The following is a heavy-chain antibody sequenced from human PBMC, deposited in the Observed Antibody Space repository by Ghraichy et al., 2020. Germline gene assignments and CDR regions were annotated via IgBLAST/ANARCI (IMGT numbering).Heavy chain of an antibody. V-gene: IGHV1-69*13. J-gene: IGHJ5*02. CDR1: GGPFSSYA. CDR2: IIPIFGTA. Sequence: SVKVSCKASGGPFSSYAISWVRQAPGQGLEWMGGIIPIFGTANYAQKFQGRVTITADESTSTAYMELSSLISEDTAVYYCATCGGDPTRGCWFDPWGQGILFTVSA. D-gene: IGHD2-21*02. CDR3: ATCGGDPTRGCWFDP.